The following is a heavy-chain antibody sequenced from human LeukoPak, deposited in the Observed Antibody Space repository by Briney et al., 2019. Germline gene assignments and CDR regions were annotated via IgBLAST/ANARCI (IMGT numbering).Heavy chain of an antibody. CDR1: GGSISSYY. Sequence: NPSETLSLTCTVSGGSISSYYWSWIRQPPGKGLEWIGYICYSGSTNYNPSLKSRVTISVDTSKNQFSLKLSSVTAADTAVYYCARHGFGYSSSWPDYWGQGTLVTVSS. J-gene: IGHJ4*02. CDR2: ICYSGST. V-gene: IGHV4-59*08. D-gene: IGHD6-13*01. CDR3: ARHGFGYSSSWPDY.